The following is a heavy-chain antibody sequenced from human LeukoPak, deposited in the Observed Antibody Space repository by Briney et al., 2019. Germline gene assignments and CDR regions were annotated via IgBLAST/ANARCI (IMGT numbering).Heavy chain of an antibody. J-gene: IGHJ4*02. CDR2: IYASGST. CDR1: GGSTSSYY. CDR3: ARGYYDILTGPHPYFDY. V-gene: IGHV4-4*07. Sequence: SETLSLTCTVSGGSTSSYYWSWIRQPAGKGLEWIGRIYASGSTNYNPSLKSRVTMSVDTSKNQFSLKLSSVTAADTAVYYCARGYYDILTGPHPYFDYWGQGNLVTVSS. D-gene: IGHD3-9*01.